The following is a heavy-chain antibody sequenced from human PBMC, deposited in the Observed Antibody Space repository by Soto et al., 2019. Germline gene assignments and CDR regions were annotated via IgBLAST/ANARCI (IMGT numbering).Heavy chain of an antibody. CDR1: GGSFSGYY. CDR2: INHSGST. D-gene: IGHD3-3*01. CDR3: ARSYIGYDFWSGYYTHYYYMDV. J-gene: IGHJ6*03. V-gene: IGHV4-34*01. Sequence: SETLSLTCAVYGGSFSGYYWSWIRQPLGKGLEWIGEINHSGSTNYNPSLKSRVTISVDTSKNQFSLKLSSVTAADTAVYYCARSYIGYDFWSGYYTHYYYMDVWGKGTTVTVSS.